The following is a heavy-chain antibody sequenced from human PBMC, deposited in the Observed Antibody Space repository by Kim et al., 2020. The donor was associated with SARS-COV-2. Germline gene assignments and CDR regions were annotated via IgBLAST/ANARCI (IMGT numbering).Heavy chain of an antibody. V-gene: IGHV3-9*01. D-gene: IGHD2-2*01. Sequence: GGSLRLSCAASGFTFGDYAMHWVRQAPGKGLEWVSGIDWNSGSMDYADSAKGRFTISRDNAKNSLYLQMNSLRLEDTAFYYCTKDPTAVSSIRPWGWFDPWGQGTLVTVSS. CDR1: GFTFGDYA. J-gene: IGHJ5*02. CDR3: TKDPTAVSSIRPWGWFDP. CDR2: IDWNSGSM.